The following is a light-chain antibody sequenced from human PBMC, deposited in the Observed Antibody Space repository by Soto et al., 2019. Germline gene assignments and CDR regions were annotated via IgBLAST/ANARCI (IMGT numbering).Light chain of an antibody. CDR2: DAS. V-gene: IGKV1-5*01. J-gene: IGKJ1*01. CDR1: QSINIW. Sequence: DIQMTPSHSTLSASVLYIVNITFRSSQSINIWLAWYQQKPGKAPKLLIYDASNLESGVPSRFGGSGSGTEFTLTISSLQPDDFATYFCQKYKSYSWKFGQGTKVAIK. CDR3: QKYKSYSWK.